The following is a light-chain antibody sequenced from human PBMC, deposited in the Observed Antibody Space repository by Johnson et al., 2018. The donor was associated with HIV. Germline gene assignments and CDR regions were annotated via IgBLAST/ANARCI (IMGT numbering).Light chain of an antibody. CDR2: DNN. V-gene: IGLV1-51*01. CDR1: SSNIGNNY. J-gene: IGLJ1*01. CDR3: GTWDSSLSSPYV. Sequence: QSVLTQPPSVSAAPGQKVTISCSGSSSNIGNNYVSWYQQLPRTAPKLLIYDNNKRPSGIPDRFSGSKSGTSVTLGITGLPPGDGAHYYCGTWDSSLSSPYVFGTGTKVTVL.